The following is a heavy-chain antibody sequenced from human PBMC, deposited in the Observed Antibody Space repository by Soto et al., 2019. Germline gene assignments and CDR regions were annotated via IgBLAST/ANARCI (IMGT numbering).Heavy chain of an antibody. D-gene: IGHD2-2*01. J-gene: IGHJ6*02. CDR2: IIPIPGTA. V-gene: IGHV1-69*01. CDR3: ARSQGSSTSLEIYYYYYYGMDV. Sequence: QVQLVQSGAEVKKPGSSVKVSCKASGGTFGSYAISWVRQAPGQGLEWMGGIIPIPGTANYAQKFQGRVTIAADESTSTAYMELHSLRSEDTAVYYCARSQGSSTSLEIYYYYYYGMDVWGQGTTVTVSS. CDR1: GGTFGSYA.